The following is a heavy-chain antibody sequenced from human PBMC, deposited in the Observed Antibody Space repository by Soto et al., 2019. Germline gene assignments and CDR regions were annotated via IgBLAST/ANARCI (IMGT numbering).Heavy chain of an antibody. CDR2: ISAYNGNT. V-gene: IGHV1-18*01. CDR3: ARGAGITYYDFWSGYNPTYGMDV. J-gene: IGHJ6*02. D-gene: IGHD3-3*01. Sequence: ASGKVCCKASGYTFTSNCISWVRQSPGQGLEWMGWISAYNGNTNYAQKLQGRVTMTTDTSTSTAYMELRSLRSEDTAVYYCARGAGITYYDFWSGYNPTYGMDVWG. CDR1: GYTFTSNC.